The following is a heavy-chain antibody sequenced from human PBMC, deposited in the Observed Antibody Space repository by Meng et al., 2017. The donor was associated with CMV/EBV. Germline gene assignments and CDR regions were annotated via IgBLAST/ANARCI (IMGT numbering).Heavy chain of an antibody. CDR1: GFTFSRYA. J-gene: IGHJ4*02. Sequence: GESLKISCAASGFTFSRYAMSWVRQAPGKGLEWVSAISGSGGSTYYADSVKGRFTISRDNSKNTLYLQMNSLRAEDTAVYYCAKDSGYLSSVLDYWGQGTLVTVSS. D-gene: IGHD3-22*01. V-gene: IGHV3-23*01. CDR3: AKDSGYLSSVLDY. CDR2: ISGSGGST.